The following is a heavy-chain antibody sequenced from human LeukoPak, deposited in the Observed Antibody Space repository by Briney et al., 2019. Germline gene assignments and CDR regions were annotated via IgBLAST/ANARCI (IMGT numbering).Heavy chain of an antibody. J-gene: IGHJ6*03. CDR2: IIAYNGNT. V-gene: IGHV1-18*01. CDR1: GYTFTSYG. D-gene: IGHD3-10*01. CDR3: ARDQEWFGEIGMDV. Sequence: ASVKVSCKASGYTFTSYGISWVRQAPGQGLEWLGWIIAYNGNTNYAQKLQGRVTMTTDTSTSTAYVELRSLRSDDTAVYYCARDQEWFGEIGMDVWGKGTTVTVSS.